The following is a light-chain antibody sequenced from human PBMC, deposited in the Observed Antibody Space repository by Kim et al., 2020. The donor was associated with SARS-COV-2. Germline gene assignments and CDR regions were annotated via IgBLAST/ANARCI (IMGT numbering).Light chain of an antibody. CDR2: QDN. CDR1: KLGDKY. CDR3: QAWDRSTAD. V-gene: IGLV3-1*01. Sequence: SYELTQPPSVSVSPGQTASITCSGDKLGDKYAFWYQQKPGQSPVLVIYQDNKRPSGIPERFSGSNSANTATLTISGTQAMDEADYYCQAWDRSTADFGGG. J-gene: IGLJ2*01.